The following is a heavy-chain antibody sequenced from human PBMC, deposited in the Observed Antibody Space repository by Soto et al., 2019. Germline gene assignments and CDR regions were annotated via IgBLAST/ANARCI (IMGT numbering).Heavy chain of an antibody. CDR2: INGSDDSK. J-gene: IGHJ6*02. D-gene: IGHD2-21*02. V-gene: IGHV3-23*01. CDR1: GFTFRSSP. CDR3: AKACVVVTAMDYYYYGMDV. Sequence: PGGSLRLSCAVSGFTFRSSPMSWVRRAPGKGPEWVSGINGSDDSKYYAEYVRGRFTIIRDNSKNTLYLQMNSLRAEDTAVYYCAKACVVVTAMDYYYYGMDVWGQGTTVTVSS.